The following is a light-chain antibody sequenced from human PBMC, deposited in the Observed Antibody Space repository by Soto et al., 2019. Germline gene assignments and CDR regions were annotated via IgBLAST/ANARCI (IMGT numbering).Light chain of an antibody. V-gene: IGKV1-33*01. Sequence: DIQMTQSPSSLSASVGDRVTITCQARLDIITLLNWYQEKPGQPPKLLIFDASNLEVGVPSRFSGGGSGTHFTLTITSLQPEDVATYYCQQYENLPITFGQGTRLEIK. CDR3: QQYENLPIT. CDR2: DAS. CDR1: LDIITL. J-gene: IGKJ5*01.